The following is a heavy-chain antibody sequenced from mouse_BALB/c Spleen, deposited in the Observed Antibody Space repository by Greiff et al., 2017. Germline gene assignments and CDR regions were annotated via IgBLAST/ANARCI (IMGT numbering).Heavy chain of an antibody. J-gene: IGHJ4*01. V-gene: IGHV5-6-5*01. CDR3: ARGGRITTVVDLYYAMDY. CDR1: GFTFSSYA. CDR2: ISSGGST. D-gene: IGHD1-1*01. Sequence: VQLKESGGGLVKPGGSLKLSCAASGFTFSSYAMSWVRQTPEKRLEWVATISSGGSTYYPDSVKGRFTISRDNARNILYLQMSSLRSEDTAMYYCARGGRITTVVDLYYAMDYWGQGTSVTVSS.